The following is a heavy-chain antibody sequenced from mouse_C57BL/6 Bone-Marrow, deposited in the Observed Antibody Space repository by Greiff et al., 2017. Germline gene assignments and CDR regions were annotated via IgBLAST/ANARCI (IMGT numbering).Heavy chain of an antibody. CDR2: IYPGSGST. CDR3: ARPYYYNYWYFDV. D-gene: IGHD1-1*02. V-gene: IGHV1-55*01. J-gene: IGHJ1*03. CDR1: GYTFTSYW. Sequence: VQLLQPGADLVKPGASVKMSCTASGYTFTSYWITWVRQTPGQGLEWVGDIYPGSGSTNYNDKFKSKVTLTVDTSSSTAYMQLSSLTSEDAAVYYYARPYYYNYWYFDVGGTGTTVTVSA.